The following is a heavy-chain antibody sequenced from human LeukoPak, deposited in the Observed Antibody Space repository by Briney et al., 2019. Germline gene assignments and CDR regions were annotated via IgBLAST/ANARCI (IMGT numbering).Heavy chain of an antibody. D-gene: IGHD2-15*01. V-gene: IGHV4-34*01. CDR3: ARFPCSGDSCYSGIRAFDI. J-gene: IGHJ3*02. CDR1: GGSFSTYY. Sequence: SETLSLTCAVYGGSFSTYYWNWLRQSPGKGLEWIGEINHSGSTNSNPSLKSRVTILIDTSKNQFSLKMSSVNAADTAVYYCARFPCSGDSCYSGIRAFDIWGQGTMVIVSS. CDR2: INHSGST.